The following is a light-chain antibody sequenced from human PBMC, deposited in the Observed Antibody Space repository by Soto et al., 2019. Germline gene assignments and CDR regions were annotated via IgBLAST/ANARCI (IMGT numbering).Light chain of an antibody. CDR1: QSVSSN. J-gene: IGKJ3*01. V-gene: IGKV3-15*01. CDR2: VAS. Sequence: EIVMTQSPATLSVSPGERATLSCRASQSVSSNLAWYQQKPGQAPRLLIYVASTRAAGIPARFSGSGSGTDVTLTISSLQSEDVAISYCQQYNNWPTFGPGTKVDIK. CDR3: QQYNNWPT.